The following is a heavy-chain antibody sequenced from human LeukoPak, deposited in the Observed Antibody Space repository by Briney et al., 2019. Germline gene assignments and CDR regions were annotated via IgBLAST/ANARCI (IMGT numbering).Heavy chain of an antibody. J-gene: IGHJ1*01. CDR1: GGSISSYY. D-gene: IGHD3-22*01. CDR3: ASGGYYDSSAYSNTPKYFQP. CDR2: IYYSGST. Sequence: SETLSLICTVSGGSISSYYWSWIRQPPGKGLEWIGYIYYSGSTNYNPSLKSRVTISVDTSKNQFSLKLSSVTAADTAVYYCASGGYYDSSAYSNTPKYFQPRGQGTLVTVSS. V-gene: IGHV4-59*01.